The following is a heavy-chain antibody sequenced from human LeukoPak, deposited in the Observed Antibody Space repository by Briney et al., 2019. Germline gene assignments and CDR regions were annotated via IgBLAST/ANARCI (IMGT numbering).Heavy chain of an antibody. V-gene: IGHV1-2*02. CDR1: GYTFTGYY. CDR2: INPNSGGT. Sequence: ASVRVSCKASGYTFTGYYMHWVRQAPGQGLEWMGWINPNSGGTNYAQKFQGRVTMTRDTSISTAYMELSRLRSDDTAVYYCALYDFWSGSPFDYWGQGTLVTVSS. CDR3: ALYDFWSGSPFDY. D-gene: IGHD3-3*01. J-gene: IGHJ4*02.